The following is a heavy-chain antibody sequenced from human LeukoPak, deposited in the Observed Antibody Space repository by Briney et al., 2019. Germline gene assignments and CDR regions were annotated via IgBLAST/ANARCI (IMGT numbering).Heavy chain of an antibody. CDR3: AAGGLYDLLPY. J-gene: IGHJ2*01. Sequence: ASVKVSCKASGHTLSDLTMHWVRQAPGKGLEWMGGFDPGNGEIIYAQKFQGRVTMTEDASTDTAYMELSSLKSEDTAVYYCAAGGLYDLLPYRGRGTVVTVSS. CDR2: FDPGNGEI. CDR1: GHTLSDLT. V-gene: IGHV1-24*01. D-gene: IGHD3-3*01.